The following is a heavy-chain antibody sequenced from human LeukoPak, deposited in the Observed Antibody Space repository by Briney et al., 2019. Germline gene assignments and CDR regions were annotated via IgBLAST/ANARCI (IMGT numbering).Heavy chain of an antibody. CDR3: AELGITMIGGV. V-gene: IGHV3-48*03. D-gene: IGHD3-10*02. CDR2: ISSSGSTI. Sequence: GGSLRLSCAASGSSFSSYEMNWVRQAPGKGLEWVSYISSSGSTIYYADSVKGRFTISRDNAKNSLYLQMNSLRAEDTAVYYCAELGITMIGGVWGKGTTVTISS. J-gene: IGHJ6*04. CDR1: GSSFSSYE.